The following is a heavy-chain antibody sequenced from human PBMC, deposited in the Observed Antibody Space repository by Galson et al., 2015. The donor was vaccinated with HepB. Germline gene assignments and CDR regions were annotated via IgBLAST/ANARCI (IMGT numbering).Heavy chain of an antibody. CDR2: ISYDGSNK. J-gene: IGHJ4*02. CDR3: AKDSTFLSPLDY. V-gene: IGHV3-30*04. CDR1: GFTFSSYA. D-gene: IGHD2/OR15-2a*01. Sequence: SLRLSCAASGFTFSSYAMHWVRQAPGKGLEWVAVISYDGSNKYYADSVKGRFTISRDNSKNTLYLQMNSLRAEDTAVYYCAKDSTFLSPLDYWGQGTLVTVSS.